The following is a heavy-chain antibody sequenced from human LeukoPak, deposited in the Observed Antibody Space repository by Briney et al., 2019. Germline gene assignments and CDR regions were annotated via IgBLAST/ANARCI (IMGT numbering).Heavy chain of an antibody. V-gene: IGHV1-3*01. CDR1: GYTFTSYA. Sequence: ASVKVSCRASGYTFTSYAMHWVRQAPGQRLEWMGWINAGNGNTKYSQKFQGRVTITRDTSASTAYMELSSLRTEDTAVYYCARDSSNYEFWFDPWGQGTLVTVSS. CDR2: INAGNGNT. D-gene: IGHD4-11*01. CDR3: ARDSSNYEFWFDP. J-gene: IGHJ5*02.